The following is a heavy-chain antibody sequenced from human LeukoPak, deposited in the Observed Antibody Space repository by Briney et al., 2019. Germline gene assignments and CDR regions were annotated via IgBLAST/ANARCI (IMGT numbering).Heavy chain of an antibody. Sequence: ASVKVSCKASGYTFTNYYMHWVRQAPGQGLEWMGIINPSGDGTSYTQKFQGRVTMTRDMSTSTGFMELTSLRSEDTAVYFCTREPPSTGYYDYWGQGTLVTVSS. D-gene: IGHD1-1*01. J-gene: IGHJ4*02. V-gene: IGHV1-46*01. CDR2: INPSGDGT. CDR1: GYTFTNYY. CDR3: TREPPSTGYYDY.